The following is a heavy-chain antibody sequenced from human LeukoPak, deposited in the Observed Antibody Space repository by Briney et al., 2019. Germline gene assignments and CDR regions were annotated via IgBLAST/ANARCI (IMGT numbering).Heavy chain of an antibody. CDR2: ITTKANSYAT. V-gene: IGHV3-73*01. Sequence: GGSLKLSCAASGFTFSAFHMHWVRQASGKGLEWVGRITTKANSYATAYAASVKGRFTVSRDDSKNTAYLQMNSLKTEDTAVYYCTTDQVRGVINWGQGTLVTVSS. J-gene: IGHJ4*02. CDR3: TTDQVRGVIN. D-gene: IGHD3-10*01. CDR1: GFTFSAFH.